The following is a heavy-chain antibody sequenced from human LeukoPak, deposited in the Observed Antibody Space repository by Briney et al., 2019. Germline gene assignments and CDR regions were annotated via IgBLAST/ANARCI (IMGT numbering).Heavy chain of an antibody. CDR3: PKPLLTPGN. D-gene: IGHD4-23*01. Sequence: GGSLRLSCTTSGLIFANYAMAWVRQSPGKGLEWVSTISASGADTYYADSVRGRFTISRDNSGHILYLQLNRLRVDDTAFYYCPKPLLTPGNWGPGTLVTVPS. CDR1: GLIFANYA. V-gene: IGHV3-23*01. CDR2: ISASGADT. J-gene: IGHJ4*02.